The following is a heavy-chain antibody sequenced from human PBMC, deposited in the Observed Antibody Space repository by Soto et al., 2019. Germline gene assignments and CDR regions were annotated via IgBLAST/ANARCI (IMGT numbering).Heavy chain of an antibody. V-gene: IGHV4-39*01. CDR1: GVSISSSSYY. CDR3: ARHADSSSWYRGYYYYGMDV. D-gene: IGHD6-13*01. CDR2: IYYSGST. J-gene: IGHJ6*02. Sequence: SETLSLTCTVSGVSISSSSYYWGWIRQPPGKGLEWIGSIYYSGSTYYNPSLKSRVTISVDTSKNQFSLKLSSVTAADTAVYYCARHADSSSWYRGYYYYGMDVWGQGTTVTVSS.